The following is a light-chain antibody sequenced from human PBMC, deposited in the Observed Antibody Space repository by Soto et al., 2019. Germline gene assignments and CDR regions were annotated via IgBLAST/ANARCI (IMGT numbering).Light chain of an antibody. CDR1: SSNIGAGYE. J-gene: IGLJ1*01. Sequence: QSVLTQPPSVSEAPGQRVTISCTGSSSNIGAGYEAHWYQPVPGTAPKLLIYANNNRPSGVPDRFSGSKSGTSASLAITGLQAEDEAEYYCQSYDSSLSGYVFGTGTKLTVL. CDR3: QSYDSSLSGYV. V-gene: IGLV1-40*01. CDR2: ANN.